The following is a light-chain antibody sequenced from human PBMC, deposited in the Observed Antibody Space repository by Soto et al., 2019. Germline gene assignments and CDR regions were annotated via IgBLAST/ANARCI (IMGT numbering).Light chain of an antibody. J-gene: IGKJ1*01. V-gene: IGKV1-5*03. Sequence: DITMTPSPSTLSASGGDRFTITCRASQSLPMWLAWYQQKPGKAPNLLIYKTSSLESGVPSRFSGSGSGTEFTLTISSLQPDDVATYYCQPWTDYSWTFGHVTKVEVK. CDR1: QSLPMW. CDR2: KTS. CDR3: QPWTDYSWT.